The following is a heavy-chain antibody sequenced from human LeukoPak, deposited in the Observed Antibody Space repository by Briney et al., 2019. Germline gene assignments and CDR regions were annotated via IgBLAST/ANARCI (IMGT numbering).Heavy chain of an antibody. CDR3: ARGDVKPYGDYAFFDY. V-gene: IGHV4-4*02. CDR1: GGSISGSNW. D-gene: IGHD4-17*01. Sequence: SETLSLTCAVSGGSISGSNWGSGVRPPPGKGRGGIGEINHSGSTNYNPSLKSRVTISVDKSKNQFSLKLRPLTAADTAVYYCARGDVKPYGDYAFFDYWGQGTLVTVSS. CDR2: INHSGST. J-gene: IGHJ4*02.